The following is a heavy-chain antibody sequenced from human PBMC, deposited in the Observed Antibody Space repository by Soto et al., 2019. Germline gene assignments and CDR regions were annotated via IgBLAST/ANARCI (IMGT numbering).Heavy chain of an antibody. CDR2: ISYDGSNK. Sequence: GGSLRLSFAASGFTFSSYGMHWVRQAPGKGLEWVAVISYDGSNKYYADSVKGRFTISRDNPKNTLYLQMNSLRAEDTAVYYCPKVGGVLRFLGWFLYGMDVWGQGTTVPV. V-gene: IGHV3-30*18. CDR1: GFTFSSYG. J-gene: IGHJ6*02. D-gene: IGHD3-3*01. CDR3: PKVGGVLRFLGWFLYGMDV.